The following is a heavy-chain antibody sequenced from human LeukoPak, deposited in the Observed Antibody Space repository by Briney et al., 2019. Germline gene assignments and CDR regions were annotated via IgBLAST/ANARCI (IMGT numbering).Heavy chain of an antibody. J-gene: IGHJ4*02. CDR2: IWYDGSNK. D-gene: IGHD5-18*01. Sequence: GGSLRLSCAASGFTFSSYGMHWVRQAPGKGLEWVAVIWYDGSNKYYADSVKGRFTISRDNSKNTLYLQMNSLRAEDTAVYYCARGLSYSYGFADYWGQGTLVTVSS. CDR1: GFTFSSYG. V-gene: IGHV3-33*01. CDR3: ARGLSYSYGFADY.